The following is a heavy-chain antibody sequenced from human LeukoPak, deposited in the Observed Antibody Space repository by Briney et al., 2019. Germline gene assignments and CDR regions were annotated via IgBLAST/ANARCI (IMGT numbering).Heavy chain of an antibody. CDR3: ARSSTVVAGTFDI. V-gene: IGHV3-21*01. CDR1: GFTFSSYS. Sequence: GGSLRLSCAASGFTFSSYSMNWVRQAPGKGLEWVSSISSSGNYVYYADSMKGRFTTSRDNAKTSLYLPMNSLRAEDTAVYYCARSSTVVAGTFDIWGQGTMVTVSS. J-gene: IGHJ3*02. D-gene: IGHD2-15*01. CDR2: ISSSGNYV.